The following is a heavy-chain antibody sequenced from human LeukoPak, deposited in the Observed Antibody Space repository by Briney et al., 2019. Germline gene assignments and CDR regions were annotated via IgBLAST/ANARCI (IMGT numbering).Heavy chain of an antibody. D-gene: IGHD5-24*01. V-gene: IGHV4-59*08. CDR1: GGSISSYY. J-gene: IGHJ4*02. Sequence: SETLSLTCTVSGGSISSYYWSWIRQPPGKGLEWIGYIYYSGRTNYNPSLKSRVTISVDTSKNQFSLKLSSVTAADTAVYYCARTVEMATPTWYFDYWGQGALVTVSS. CDR2: IYYSGRT. CDR3: ARTVEMATPTWYFDY.